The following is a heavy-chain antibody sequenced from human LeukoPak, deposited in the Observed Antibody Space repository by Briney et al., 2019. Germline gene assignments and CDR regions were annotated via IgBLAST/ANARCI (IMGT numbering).Heavy chain of an antibody. V-gene: IGHV5-51*01. CDR1: GYSFTSYW. CDR3: ARLGPSAAGRPAYFDY. CDR2: IYPGDSDT. D-gene: IGHD6-13*01. J-gene: IGHJ4*02. Sequence: GESLKISCKGSGYSFTSYWIGWVRQMPGKGLEWMGIIYPGDSDTRYSPSFQGQVTISADKSISTAYLQWSSLKASDTAMYYCARLGPSAAGRPAYFDYWGQGTLVTVSS.